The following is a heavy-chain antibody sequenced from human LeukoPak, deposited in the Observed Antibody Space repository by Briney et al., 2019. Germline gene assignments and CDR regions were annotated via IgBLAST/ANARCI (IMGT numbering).Heavy chain of an antibody. D-gene: IGHD6-13*01. J-gene: IGHJ4*02. Sequence: GGSLRLSCAASGFTFSSYGMHWVRQAPGKGLEWVAVISYDGSNKYYADSVKGRFTISRDDSKNTLYLQMNSLKTEDTAVYYCTTDGGSSSSSYYFDYWGQGTLVTVSS. CDR2: ISYDGSNK. CDR3: TTDGGSSSSSYYFDY. CDR1: GFTFSSYG. V-gene: IGHV3-30*03.